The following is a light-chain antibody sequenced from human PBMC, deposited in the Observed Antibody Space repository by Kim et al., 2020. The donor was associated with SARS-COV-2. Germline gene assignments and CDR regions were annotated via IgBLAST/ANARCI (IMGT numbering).Light chain of an antibody. Sequence: SYELTQPLAVSVALGQTARITCGGNNIGSKNVHWYQQKPGQAPILVIDRDTNRPSGIPERFSGSNSGNTATLTISRAQAGDEADYYCQVWDNSAVVFGGGTKVTVL. J-gene: IGLJ2*01. V-gene: IGLV3-9*01. CDR1: NIGSKN. CDR2: RDT. CDR3: QVWDNSAVV.